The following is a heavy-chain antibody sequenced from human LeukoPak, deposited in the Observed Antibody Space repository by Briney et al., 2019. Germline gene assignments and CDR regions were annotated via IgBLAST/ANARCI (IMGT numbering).Heavy chain of an antibody. CDR1: GFTFRSYA. D-gene: IGHD3-9*01. CDR3: AKDRGYDILTGSNWFDP. V-gene: IGHV3-9*01. Sequence: GGSLRLSCAASGFTFRSYAMHWVRQAPGKGLEWVSGISWNSGSIGYADSVKGRFTISRDNAKNSLYLQMNSLRAEDTALYYCAKDRGYDILTGSNWFDPWGQGTLVTVSS. CDR2: ISWNSGSI. J-gene: IGHJ5*02.